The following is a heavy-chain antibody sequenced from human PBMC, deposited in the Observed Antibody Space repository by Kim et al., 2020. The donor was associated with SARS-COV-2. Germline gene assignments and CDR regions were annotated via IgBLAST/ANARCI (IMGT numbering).Heavy chain of an antibody. D-gene: IGHD3-22*01. Sequence: SETLSLTCAVYGGSFSGYYWSWIRQPPGKGLEWIGEINHSGSTNYNPSLKSRVTISVDTSKNQFSLKLSSVTAADTAVYYCARGPRITMIVVVITTENWFDPWGQGTLVTVSS. CDR1: GGSFSGYY. CDR2: INHSGST. V-gene: IGHV4-34*01. J-gene: IGHJ5*02. CDR3: ARGPRITMIVVVITTENWFDP.